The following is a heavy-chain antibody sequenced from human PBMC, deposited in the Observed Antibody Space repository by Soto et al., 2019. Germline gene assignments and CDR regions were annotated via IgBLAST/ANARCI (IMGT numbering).Heavy chain of an antibody. J-gene: IGHJ3*02. V-gene: IGHV3-23*01. Sequence: GGTSKIACAAPDLTLSNDAMCWAGQAQGRWLECVSVISVGADATFYADSVKGRFTISRDNSKNTVYLQMNSLRAEDTAVFYCAKPPKDGDNSQDVLYIWSQGTTVTVSS. CDR1: DLTLSNDA. CDR2: ISVGADAT. CDR3: AKPPKDGDNSQDVLYI. D-gene: IGHD3-10*02.